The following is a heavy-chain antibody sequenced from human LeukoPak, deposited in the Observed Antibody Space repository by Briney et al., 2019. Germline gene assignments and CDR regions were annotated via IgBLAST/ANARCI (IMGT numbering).Heavy chain of an antibody. Sequence: SETLSLTCTVSGGSISSGSYYWSWIRQPAGKGLEWIGRIYTSGSTNYNPSLKSRVTISVDTSKNQFSLKLSSVTAADTAVYYCARGPLDMIRGVIISPADYWGQGTLVTVSS. V-gene: IGHV4-61*02. CDR1: GGSISSGSYY. CDR2: IYTSGST. J-gene: IGHJ4*02. D-gene: IGHD3-10*01. CDR3: ARGPLDMIRGVIISPADY.